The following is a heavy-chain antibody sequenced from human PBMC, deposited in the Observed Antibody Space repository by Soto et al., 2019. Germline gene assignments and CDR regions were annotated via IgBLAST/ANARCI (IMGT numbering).Heavy chain of an antibody. J-gene: IGHJ6*02. CDR2: INPNSGGT. V-gene: IGHV1-2*04. Sequence: SVNVSCKASGYTFTGYYMHWVRQAPGQGLEWMGWINPNSGGTNYAQKFQGWVTMTRDTSISTAYMELSRLRSDDTAVYYCASAYSYGYLSGMDVWGQGTRVT. CDR3: ASAYSYGYLSGMDV. CDR1: GYTFTGYY. D-gene: IGHD5-18*01.